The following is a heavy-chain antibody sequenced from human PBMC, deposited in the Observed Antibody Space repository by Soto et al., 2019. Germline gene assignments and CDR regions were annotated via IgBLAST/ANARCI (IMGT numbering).Heavy chain of an antibody. CDR3: TTVIAVAGTLYYYYYGMDV. CDR2: IKSKTDGGTT. CDR1: GFTFSNAW. J-gene: IGHJ6*02. D-gene: IGHD6-19*01. V-gene: IGHV3-15*07. Sequence: PGGSLRLSCAASGFTFSNAWMNWVRQAPGKWLEWVGRIKSKTDGGTTDYAAPVKGRFTISRDDSKNTLYLQMNSLKTEDTAVYYCTTVIAVAGTLYYYYYGMDVWGQGTTVTVSS.